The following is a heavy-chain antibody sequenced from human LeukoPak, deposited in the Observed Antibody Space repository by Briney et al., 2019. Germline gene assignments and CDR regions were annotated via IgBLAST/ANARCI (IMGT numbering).Heavy chain of an antibody. J-gene: IGHJ4*02. CDR1: GFTFSNYA. V-gene: IGHV3-23*01. CDR3: AKGVGTAAAGPGVFDY. D-gene: IGHD6-13*01. CDR2: ISGNGGTT. Sequence: GRSLRLSCAASGFTFSNYAMSWVRQGPGKGLEWVSAISGNGGTTYYADSVKGRFTISRDNSKNTLYLQMNSLRVEDTAVYYCAKGVGTAAAGPGVFDYWGQGTLVTVSS.